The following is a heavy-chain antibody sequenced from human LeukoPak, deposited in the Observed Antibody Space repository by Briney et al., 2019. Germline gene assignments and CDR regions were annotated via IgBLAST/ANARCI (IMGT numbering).Heavy chain of an antibody. CDR1: GFTFDDYA. CDR3: ARARNPNYYYFYMDV. J-gene: IGHJ6*03. D-gene: IGHD2/OR15-2a*01. Sequence: PGDSLRLSCAASGFTFDDYAMSWVRQAPGKGLEWVSGINWNGGSTGYADSVKGRFTISRDNAKNSLYLHMNSLRAEDTALYYCARARNPNYYYFYMDVWGKGTTVTVSS. V-gene: IGHV3-20*04. CDR2: INWNGGST.